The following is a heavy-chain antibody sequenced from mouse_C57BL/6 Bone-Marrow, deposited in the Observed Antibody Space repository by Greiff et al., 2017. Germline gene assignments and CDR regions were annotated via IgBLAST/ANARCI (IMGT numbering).Heavy chain of an antibody. CDR2: IDPSDSET. Sequence: QVQLQQPGAELVRPGSSVKLSCKASGYTFTSYWMHWVKQRPIQGLEWIGNIDPSDSETHYNQKFKDKATLTVDKSSSTAYMQLSSLTSEDSAVYYWARYDYVGYYAMDYWGQGTSVTVSS. J-gene: IGHJ4*01. V-gene: IGHV1-52*01. D-gene: IGHD2-4*01. CDR3: ARYDYVGYYAMDY. CDR1: GYTFTSYW.